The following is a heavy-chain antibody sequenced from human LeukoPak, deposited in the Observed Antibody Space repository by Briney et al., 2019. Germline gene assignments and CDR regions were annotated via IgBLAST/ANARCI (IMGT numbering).Heavy chain of an antibody. CDR2: ISDSGSP. CDR3: ARHYDILTGYKCFDP. CDR1: GGSISRYF. D-gene: IGHD3-9*01. J-gene: IGHJ5*02. V-gene: IGHV4-59*08. Sequence: SETLSLTCTVAGGSISRYFWNWIRQRPGKGLEWIGHISDSGSPNYNPFLKSRVTISVDTSKNQFSLKLSSVTAADTAVYYCARHYDILTGYKCFDPWGQGTLVTVSS.